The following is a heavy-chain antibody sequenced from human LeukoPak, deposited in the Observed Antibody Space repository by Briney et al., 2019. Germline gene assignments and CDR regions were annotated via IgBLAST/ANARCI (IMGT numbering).Heavy chain of an antibody. CDR3: AKPIMTTVTTLGLYFDY. CDR2: ISYDGSKR. D-gene: IGHD4-11*01. CDR1: GFTFNSYS. V-gene: IGHV3-30*18. J-gene: IGHJ4*02. Sequence: GGSLRLSCAASGFTFNSYSMHWVRQAPGKGLELVTAISYDGSKRYYADSVKGRFTISRDSSKNTLYLQMNSLRAEDTAVYYCAKPIMTTVTTLGLYFDYWGQGALVTVSS.